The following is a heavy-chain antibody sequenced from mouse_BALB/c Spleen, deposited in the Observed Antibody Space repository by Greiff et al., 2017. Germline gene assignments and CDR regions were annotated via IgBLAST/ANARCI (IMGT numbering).Heavy chain of an antibody. D-gene: IGHD2-4*01. J-gene: IGHJ1*01. Sequence: VQLKESGPSLVKPSQTLSLTCSVTGDSITSGYWNWIRKFPGNKLEYMGYISYSGSTYYNPSLKSRISITRDTSKNQYYLQLNSVTTEDTATYYCARYDYEDWYFDVWGAGTTVTVSS. CDR2: ISYSGST. CDR3: ARYDYEDWYFDV. CDR1: GDSITSGY. V-gene: IGHV3-8*02.